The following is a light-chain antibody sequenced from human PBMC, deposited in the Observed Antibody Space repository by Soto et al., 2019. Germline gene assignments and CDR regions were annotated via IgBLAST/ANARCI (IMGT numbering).Light chain of an antibody. J-gene: IGKJ4*01. CDR3: QQRDSWPLT. CDR1: QSVGRT. Sequence: EIVLTQSPATLSLSPGERATLSCRASQSVGRTLAWFQQKPGQAPRLLIYDASNRATGIPARFTGSGSGTHFTLTIRSLEPEDFAIYYCQQRDSWPLTFGGGTKVEIK. CDR2: DAS. V-gene: IGKV3-11*01.